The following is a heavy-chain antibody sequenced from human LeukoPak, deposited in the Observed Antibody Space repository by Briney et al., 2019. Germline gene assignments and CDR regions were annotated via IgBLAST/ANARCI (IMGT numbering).Heavy chain of an antibody. D-gene: IGHD6-13*01. V-gene: IGHV3-30*18. CDR1: RFSFRSYD. J-gene: IGHJ4*02. Sequence: GGSLRLSCAASRFSFRSYDMHWVRKAPGKGLEWLAVSSYDESNTYYTDSVKGRFTISRDNSKNTLYLQMNSLRPEDTAVYYCAKDGQLGGSSWFTLYFDYWGQGTLVTVSS. CDR3: AKDGQLGGSSWFTLYFDY. CDR2: SSYDESNT.